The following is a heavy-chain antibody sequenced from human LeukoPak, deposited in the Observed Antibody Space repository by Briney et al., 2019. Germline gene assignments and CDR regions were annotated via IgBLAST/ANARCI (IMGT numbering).Heavy chain of an antibody. J-gene: IGHJ3*02. CDR3: ATDYLYYYDNPPAFDI. CDR2: FDPEDGET. CDR1: GYTLTELS. Sequence: ASVKVSRKVSGYTLTELSMRWVRQAPGKGLEWMGGFDPEDGETIYAQKFQGRVTMTEDTSTDTAYMELSSLRSEDTAVYYCATDYLYYYDNPPAFDIWGQGTMVTVSS. V-gene: IGHV1-24*01. D-gene: IGHD3-22*01.